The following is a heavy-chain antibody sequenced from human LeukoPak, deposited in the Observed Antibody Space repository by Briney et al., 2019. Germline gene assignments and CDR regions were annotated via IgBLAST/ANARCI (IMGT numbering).Heavy chain of an antibody. V-gene: IGHV3-7*01. CDR3: ARTGAFYDYVWGSYRYGYYFDY. Sequence: PGGSLRLSCAASGFTFSSYWMSWVRQAPGKGLEWVANIKQDGSEKYYVDSVKGRFTISRDNAKNSLYLQMNSLRAEYTAVYYCARTGAFYDYVWGSYRYGYYFDYWGQGTLVTVSS. D-gene: IGHD3-16*02. CDR1: GFTFSSYW. J-gene: IGHJ4*02. CDR2: IKQDGSEK.